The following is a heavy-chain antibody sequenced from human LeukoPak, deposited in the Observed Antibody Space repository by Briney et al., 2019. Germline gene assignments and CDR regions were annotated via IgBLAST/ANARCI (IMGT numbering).Heavy chain of an antibody. V-gene: IGHV3-7*03. J-gene: IGHJ4*02. Sequence: GGSLRLSCVASGFTFGKYWMSWVRQAPGKGLEWVANIKLDGSEKNYVDSVKGRFTISRDNTKNSLYLQMNSLRADDTAVFYCARDQYDTWSRRGNFDSWGQGTLVIVSS. CDR2: IKLDGSEK. CDR1: GFTFGKYW. CDR3: ARDQYDTWSRRGNFDS. D-gene: IGHD3-3*01.